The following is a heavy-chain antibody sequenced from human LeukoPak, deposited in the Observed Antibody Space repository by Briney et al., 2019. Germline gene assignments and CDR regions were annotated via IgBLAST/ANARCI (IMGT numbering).Heavy chain of an antibody. CDR3: ARDMRSMVRGVIHFDY. D-gene: IGHD3-10*01. J-gene: IGHJ4*02. CDR2: ISSSSSYT. CDR1: GFTFSDYY. Sequence: GGSLRLSCAASGFTFSDYYMSWIRQAPGKGLEWVSYISSSSSYTNYAGSVKGRSTISRDNAKNSLYLQVNSLRAEDTAVYYCARDMRSMVRGVIHFDYWGQGTLVTVSS. V-gene: IGHV3-11*05.